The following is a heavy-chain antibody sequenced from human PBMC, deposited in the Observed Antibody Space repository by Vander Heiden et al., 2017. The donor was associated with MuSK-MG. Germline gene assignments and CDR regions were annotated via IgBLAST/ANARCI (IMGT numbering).Heavy chain of an antibody. CDR2: INHSGST. Sequence: QVQLQQWGAGLLKPSETLSLTCAVYGGSFSGYYWSWIRQPPGKGLEWIGEINHSGSTNYNPSLKSRVTISVDTSKNQFSLKLSSVTAADTAVYYCAREFSSVLRFFDYYYYYMDVWGKGTTVTVSS. J-gene: IGHJ6*03. CDR3: AREFSSVLRFFDYYYYYMDV. CDR1: GGSFSGYY. D-gene: IGHD3-3*01. V-gene: IGHV4-34*01.